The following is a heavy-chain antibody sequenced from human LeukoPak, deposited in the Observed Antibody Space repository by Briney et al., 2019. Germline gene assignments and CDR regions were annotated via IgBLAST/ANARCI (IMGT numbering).Heavy chain of an antibody. J-gene: IGHJ4*02. Sequence: GGSLRLSCAPSGFTFSTYAMHWVRQAPGKGLEWVAVIWHDGSNKYYADSVKGRFTISRDNSKNTLYLQMDSLRAEDTAVYYCARSQYCSGGSCYRLGDYWGQGTLVTVSS. CDR3: ARSQYCSGGSCYRLGDY. CDR1: GFTFSTYA. CDR2: IWHDGSNK. D-gene: IGHD2-15*01. V-gene: IGHV3-33*08.